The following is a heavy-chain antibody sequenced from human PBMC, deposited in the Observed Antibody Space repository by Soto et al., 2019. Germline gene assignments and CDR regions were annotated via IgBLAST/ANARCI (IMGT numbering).Heavy chain of an antibody. V-gene: IGHV3-48*02. CDR3: ARAPGVRGDYYYGMDV. Sequence: GGSLRLSCAASGFTFSSYSMNWVRQAPGKGLEWVSYISSSSSTIYYADSVKGRFAISRDNAKNSLYLQMNSLRDEDTAVYYCARAPGVRGDYYYGMDVWGQGTTVTVSS. J-gene: IGHJ6*02. D-gene: IGHD3-10*01. CDR2: ISSSSSTI. CDR1: GFTFSSYS.